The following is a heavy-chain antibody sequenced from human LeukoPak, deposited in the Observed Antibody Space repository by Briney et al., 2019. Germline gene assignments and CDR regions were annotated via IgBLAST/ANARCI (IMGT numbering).Heavy chain of an antibody. Sequence: GGSLRLSCAASGFTFSSYAMSWVRQAPGKGLEWVSAISGSGGSTYYADSVKGRFTISRDNSKNTLYLQMNSLRAEDTAVYYCAKDSSTYYYDSSGYPIPDYWGQGTLVTVSS. CDR3: AKDSSTYYYDSSGYPIPDY. CDR1: GFTFSSYA. D-gene: IGHD3-22*01. J-gene: IGHJ4*02. V-gene: IGHV3-23*01. CDR2: ISGSGGST.